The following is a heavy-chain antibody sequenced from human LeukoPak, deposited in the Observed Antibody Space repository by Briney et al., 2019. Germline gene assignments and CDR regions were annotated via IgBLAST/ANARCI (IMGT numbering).Heavy chain of an antibody. CDR2: ISGSGGST. J-gene: IGHJ4*02. CDR1: GFTFSSYA. D-gene: IGHD6-19*01. Sequence: GGSLRLSCAASGFTFSSYAMSWVRQAPGKGLEWASAISGSGGSTYYADSVKGRFTISRDNSKNTLYLQMNSLRAEDTAVYYCAKIGYWAVAGYYFDYWGQGTLVTVSS. CDR3: AKIGYWAVAGYYFDY. V-gene: IGHV3-23*01.